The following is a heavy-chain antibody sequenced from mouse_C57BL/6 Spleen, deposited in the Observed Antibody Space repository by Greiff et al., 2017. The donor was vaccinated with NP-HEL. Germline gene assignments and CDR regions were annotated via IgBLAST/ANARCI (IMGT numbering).Heavy chain of an antibody. CDR3: TYYGSSDERYFDV. Sequence: VQLQQSGAELVRPGASVKLSCTASGFNIKDYYMHWVKQRPEQGLEWIGRIVPEDGDTEYAPKFQGKATLTADTSSNTAYLQLSSLTSEDTAVYDSTYYGSSDERYFDVWGTGTTVTGAS. CDR1: GFNIKDYY. V-gene: IGHV14-1*01. J-gene: IGHJ1*03. D-gene: IGHD1-1*01. CDR2: IVPEDGDT.